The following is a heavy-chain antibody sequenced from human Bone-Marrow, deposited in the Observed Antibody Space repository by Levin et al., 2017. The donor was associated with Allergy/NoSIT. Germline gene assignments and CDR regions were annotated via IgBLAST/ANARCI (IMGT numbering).Heavy chain of an antibody. V-gene: IGHV1-69*13. CDR2: IIPIFGTA. J-gene: IGHJ4*02. CDR3: ARTYSSGWYLRPWVDYFDY. CDR1: GGTFSSYA. D-gene: IGHD6-19*01. Sequence: GASVKVSCKASGGTFSSYAISWVRQAPGQGLEWMGGIIPIFGTANYAQKFQGRVTITADESTSTAYMELSSLRSEDTAVYYCARTYSSGWYLRPWVDYFDYWGQGTLVTVSS.